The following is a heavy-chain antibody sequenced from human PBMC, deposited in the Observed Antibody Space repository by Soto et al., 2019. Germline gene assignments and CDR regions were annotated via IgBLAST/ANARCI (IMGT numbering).Heavy chain of an antibody. CDR2: IYHSGST. CDR3: ASGQQLVRNY. Sequence: QLQLQESGSGLVKPSQTLSLTCAVSGGSISSGGYSWSWIRQPPGKGLEWIGYIYHSGSTYYNPSLXSXAXISXDRSKNQFSLKLSSVTAADTAVYYCASGQQLVRNYWGQGTLVTVSS. D-gene: IGHD6-13*01. V-gene: IGHV4-30-2*01. CDR1: GGSISSGGYS. J-gene: IGHJ4*02.